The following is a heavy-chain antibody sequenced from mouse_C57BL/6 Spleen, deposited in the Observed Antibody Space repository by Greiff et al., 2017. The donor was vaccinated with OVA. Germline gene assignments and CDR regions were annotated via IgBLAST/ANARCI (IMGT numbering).Heavy chain of an antibody. V-gene: IGHV5-4*01. CDR3: ARDVGGYDYEGYFDV. CDR1: GFTFSSYA. Sequence: EVKLMESGGGLVKPGGSLKLSCAASGFTFSSYAMSWVRQTPEKRLEWVATISDGGSYTYYPDNVKGRFTISRDNAKNNLYLQMSQLKSEDTAMYYCARDVGGYDYEGYFDVWGTGTTVTVSS. CDR2: ISDGGSYT. D-gene: IGHD2-4*01. J-gene: IGHJ1*03.